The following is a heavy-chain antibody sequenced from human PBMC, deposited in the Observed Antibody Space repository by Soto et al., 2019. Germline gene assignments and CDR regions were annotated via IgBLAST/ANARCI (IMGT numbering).Heavy chain of an antibody. CDR3: VGVSLAGS. Sequence: EVQLVDSGGGLVQPGGSLRLSCVASGFHFSSYWMSWVRQAPGKGLEWVANIKEDGSDKYYVDSVKGRFTISRDNAKNSLYLQMNSLRVEDTAVYYCVGVSLAGSGGQGTLVTVSS. CDR1: GFHFSSYW. CDR2: IKEDGSDK. D-gene: IGHD6-19*01. V-gene: IGHV3-7*01. J-gene: IGHJ4*02.